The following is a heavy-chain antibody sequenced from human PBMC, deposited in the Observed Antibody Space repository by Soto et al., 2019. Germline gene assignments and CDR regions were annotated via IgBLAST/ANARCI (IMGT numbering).Heavy chain of an antibody. Sequence: GASVKVSCKASGGTFSSYTISWVRQAPGQGLDLMGRIIPILGIANYAQKFQGRVTITADKSTSTAYMELSSLRSEDTAVYYCASSYSNYALIDYYYYGMDVWGQGTTVTVSS. CDR2: IIPILGIA. V-gene: IGHV1-69*02. D-gene: IGHD4-4*01. CDR3: ASSYSNYALIDYYYYGMDV. CDR1: GGTFSSYT. J-gene: IGHJ6*02.